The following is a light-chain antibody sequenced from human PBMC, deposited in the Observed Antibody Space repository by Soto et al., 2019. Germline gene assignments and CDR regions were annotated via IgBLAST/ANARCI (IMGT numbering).Light chain of an antibody. CDR1: QSVSSD. J-gene: IGKJ1*01. Sequence: EVVLTQSPATLYVAPGERATLSCRASQSVSSDLVWYQQKPGQAHRLLIYAASTRVTGIPARFSGSGSGTEFTLTLISLQSEDFAVYYCKQYNKLPVWTFGQGTTVEIK. CDR2: AAS. V-gene: IGKV3-15*01. CDR3: KQYNKLPVWT.